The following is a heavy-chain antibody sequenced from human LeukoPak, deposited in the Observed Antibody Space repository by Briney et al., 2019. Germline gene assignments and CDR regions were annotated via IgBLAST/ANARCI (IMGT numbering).Heavy chain of an antibody. CDR1: GYTFSNYW. CDR2: IYPGDSDT. Sequence: GESLKISCKGSGYTFSNYWIGWVRQMPGKGLEWMGIIYPGDSDTRYSPSFQGQVTISVDKSINTAYLQWSSLKASDTAMYYCATGLWWDLYYWGQGTPVTVSS. V-gene: IGHV5-51*01. J-gene: IGHJ4*02. CDR3: ATGLWWDLYY. D-gene: IGHD1-26*01.